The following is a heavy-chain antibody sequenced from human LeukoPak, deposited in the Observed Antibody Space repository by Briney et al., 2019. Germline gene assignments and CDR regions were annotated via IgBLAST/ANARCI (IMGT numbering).Heavy chain of an antibody. D-gene: IGHD3-16*01. V-gene: IGHV1-2*02. CDR2: INPNSGDT. CDR3: APSDAYSYYFDY. Sequence: ALVKVSCKASGYTFTGYYIHWLRQAPGQGLEWMGWINPNSGDTNYAQRFQGRVSMTRDTSITTAHMELSRLKSDDTAVYYCAPSDAYSYYFDYWGQGTLVTVSS. CDR1: GYTFTGYY. J-gene: IGHJ4*02.